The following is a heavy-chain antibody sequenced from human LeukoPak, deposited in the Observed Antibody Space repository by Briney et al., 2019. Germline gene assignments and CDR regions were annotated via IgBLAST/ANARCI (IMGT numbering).Heavy chain of an antibody. Sequence: SETLSLTCTVSGGSISSYYWSWIRQPPGKGLEWIGYIYYSGSTYYNPSLKSRVTISVDTSKNQFSLKLSSVTAADTAVYYCARHGDYYDSSGYYYVDYWGQGTLVTVSS. CDR3: ARHGDYYDSSGYYYVDY. D-gene: IGHD3-22*01. V-gene: IGHV4-59*04. J-gene: IGHJ4*02. CDR1: GGSISSYY. CDR2: IYYSGST.